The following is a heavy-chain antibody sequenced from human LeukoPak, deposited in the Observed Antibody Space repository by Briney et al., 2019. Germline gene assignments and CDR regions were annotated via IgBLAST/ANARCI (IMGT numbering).Heavy chain of an antibody. V-gene: IGHV5-51*01. CDR1: GYIFTTYW. Sequence: GESLKISCKASGYIFTTYWIGWVRQVPGKGLEWMGIIYPDDSDTRYSPSFQGQVTISADKSISTAYLQWSSLKASDTAVYYCARQRTVTTNFDYWGQGILVTVSS. CDR2: IYPDDSDT. D-gene: IGHD4-17*01. CDR3: ARQRTVTTNFDY. J-gene: IGHJ4*02.